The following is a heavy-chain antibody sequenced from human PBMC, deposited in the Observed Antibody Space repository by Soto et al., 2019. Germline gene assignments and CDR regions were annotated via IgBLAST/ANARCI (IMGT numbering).Heavy chain of an antibody. D-gene: IGHD3-10*01. J-gene: IGHJ4*02. Sequence: SETLSLTCTVSGGSISSGGYYWSWIRQHPGKGLEWIGYIYYSGSTYYNPSLKSRVTISVDTSKNQFSLKLSSVTAADTAVYYCARDLKDYYGSGSYYDYWGQGTLVTVSS. CDR3: ARDLKDYYGSGSYYDY. V-gene: IGHV4-31*03. CDR1: GGSISSGGYY. CDR2: IYYSGST.